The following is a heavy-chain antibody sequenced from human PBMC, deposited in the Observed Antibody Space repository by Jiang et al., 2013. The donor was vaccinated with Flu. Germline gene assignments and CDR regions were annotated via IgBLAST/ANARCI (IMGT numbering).Heavy chain of an antibody. J-gene: IGHJ4*02. D-gene: IGHD5-12*01. Sequence: GSGLVKPSETLSLTCTVSGGSISSYYWSWIRQPPGKGLEWIGYIYYSGSTNYNPSLKSRVTISVDTSKNQFSLKLSSVTAADTAVYYCARGPSGYSGYDEWGQGTLVTVSS. V-gene: IGHV4-59*01. CDR1: GGSISSYY. CDR2: IYYSGST. CDR3: ARGPSGYSGYDE.